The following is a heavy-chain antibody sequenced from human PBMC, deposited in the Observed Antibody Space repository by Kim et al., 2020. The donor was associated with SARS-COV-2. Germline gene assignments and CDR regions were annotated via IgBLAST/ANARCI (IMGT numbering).Heavy chain of an antibody. CDR1: GFGFSVYG. J-gene: IGHJ4*02. V-gene: IGHV3-48*02. D-gene: IGHD3-10*01. CDR2: IDSSGGPI. CDR3: AGRVFDY. Sequence: GGSLRLSCTASGFGFSVYGMDWVRQAPGKGLEWVAHIDSSGGPIFYADSVKGRFTMSRDNAKNSLYLQMNSLRDEDTAAYYCAGRVFDYWGQGTLVTVSS.